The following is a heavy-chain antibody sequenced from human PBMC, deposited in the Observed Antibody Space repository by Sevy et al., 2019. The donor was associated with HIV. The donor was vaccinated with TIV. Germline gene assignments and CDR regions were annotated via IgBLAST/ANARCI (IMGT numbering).Heavy chain of an antibody. V-gene: IGHV1-69*13. CDR3: ARTVIVGATTGYYYGMDV. Sequence: ASVKVSCKASGGTFSSYAISWVRQAPGQGLEWMGGIIPIFGTANYAQKFQGRVTITADESTGTAYMELSSLRSEDTAVYYCARTVIVGATTGYYYGMDVWGQGTTVTVSS. CDR2: IIPIFGTA. J-gene: IGHJ6*02. D-gene: IGHD1-26*01. CDR1: GGTFSSYA.